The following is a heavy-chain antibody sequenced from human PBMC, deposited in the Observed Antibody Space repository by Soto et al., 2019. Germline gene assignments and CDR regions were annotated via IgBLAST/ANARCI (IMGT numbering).Heavy chain of an antibody. Sequence: EVQLVESGGGLVQPGRSLRLSCAASGFTFDDYAMHWVRRVPGKGREWVSSISWNSNIIGYADSVKGRFTISRDHAKNSLYLQMNSLRPEDTALYYCAKGVPDGFCSGGRCYFDYWGQGTLVTVSS. J-gene: IGHJ4*02. CDR2: ISWNSNII. V-gene: IGHV3-9*01. CDR3: AKGVPDGFCSGGRCYFDY. D-gene: IGHD2-15*01. CDR1: GFTFDDYA.